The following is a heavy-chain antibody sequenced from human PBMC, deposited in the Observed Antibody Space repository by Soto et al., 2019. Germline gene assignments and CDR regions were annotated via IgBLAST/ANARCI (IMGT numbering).Heavy chain of an antibody. J-gene: IGHJ5*02. Sequence: QAHLVQSGAEVKKPGSSVMVSCKASGINVGSFIKSWVRQAPGQGLEWMGKTAPMFKQTHYARKFEGRVTISADTSTNTVYMELTDLQTEDTAVYYCTTLGPWGQGTQVTVSS. V-gene: IGHV1-69*08. CDR2: TAPMFKQT. D-gene: IGHD2-15*01. CDR1: GINVGSFI. CDR3: TTLGP.